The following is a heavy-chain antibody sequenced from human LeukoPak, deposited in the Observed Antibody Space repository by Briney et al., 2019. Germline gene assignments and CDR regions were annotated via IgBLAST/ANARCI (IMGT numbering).Heavy chain of an antibody. CDR2: IYYSGST. Sequence: SETLSLTCTVSGGSISSYYWSWIRQPPGEGLEWIGYIYYSGSTNYNPSPKSRVTISVDTSKNQFSLKLSSVTAADTAVYYCASYSPGDSSFDYWGQGTLVTVSS. CDR1: GGSISSYY. CDR3: ASYSPGDSSFDY. J-gene: IGHJ4*02. D-gene: IGHD4-17*01. V-gene: IGHV4-59*01.